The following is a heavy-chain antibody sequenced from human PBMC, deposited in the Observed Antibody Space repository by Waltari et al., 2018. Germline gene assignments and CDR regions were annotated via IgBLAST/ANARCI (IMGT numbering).Heavy chain of an antibody. CDR2: ISSSGSTI. D-gene: IGHD3-22*01. Sequence: EVQLVESGGGLVQPGGSLRLSCAASGFTFSSYEMNWVRQAPGKGLEWVSYISSSGSTIYYAASVKGRFTISRDNAKNSLYLQMNSLRAEDTAVYYCARDRVGSYDPALGAEYFQHWGQGTLVTVSS. CDR3: ARDRVGSYDPALGAEYFQH. V-gene: IGHV3-48*03. CDR1: GFTFSSYE. J-gene: IGHJ1*01.